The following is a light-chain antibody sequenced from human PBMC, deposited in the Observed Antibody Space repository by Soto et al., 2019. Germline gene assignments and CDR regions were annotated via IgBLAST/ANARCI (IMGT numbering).Light chain of an antibody. CDR1: QSVSSY. V-gene: IGKV3-11*01. CDR3: QHAKSFPPT. CDR2: DAS. J-gene: IGKJ3*01. Sequence: EIVLTQSPATLSLSPGERATLSCRASQSVSSYLAWYQQKPGQAPRLLIYDASNRATGIPARFSGSGSGTDFTLTISSLEPEDFATYYCQHAKSFPPTFGPGTRVDIK.